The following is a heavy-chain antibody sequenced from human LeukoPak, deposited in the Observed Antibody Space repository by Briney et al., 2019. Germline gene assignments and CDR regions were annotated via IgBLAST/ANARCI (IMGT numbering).Heavy chain of an antibody. J-gene: IGHJ4*02. CDR2: ISSSGSPI. Sequence: GRSLRLSCAASGFIFSSYEMNWVRQAPGKGLEWVSYISSSGSPIYYADSVKGRFTISRDNAKNSLYLQMNGLRAEDTAVYYCARESCSGGSCYLFDYWGQGTLVTVSS. D-gene: IGHD2-15*01. CDR3: ARESCSGGSCYLFDY. CDR1: GFIFSSYE. V-gene: IGHV3-48*03.